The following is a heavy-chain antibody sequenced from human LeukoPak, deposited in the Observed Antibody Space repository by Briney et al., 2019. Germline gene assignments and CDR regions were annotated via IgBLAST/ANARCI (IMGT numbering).Heavy chain of an antibody. CDR1: GGTFSSYA. J-gene: IGHJ6*03. D-gene: IGHD2-2*01. Sequence: SVKVSCKASGGTFSSYAISWVRQAPGQRLEWMGGIIPIFGTANYSQKLQGRVTITADESTSTAYMELSSLRSEDTAVYYCARSVVPAANYYYYYMDVWGKGTTVTVSS. V-gene: IGHV1-69*13. CDR3: ARSVVPAANYYYYYMDV. CDR2: IIPIFGTA.